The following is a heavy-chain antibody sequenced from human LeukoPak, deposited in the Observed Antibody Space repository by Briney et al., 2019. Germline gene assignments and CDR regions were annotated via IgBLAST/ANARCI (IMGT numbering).Heavy chain of an antibody. CDR2: ISSSSSYI. CDR3: AREGGGIFGVVTHFDY. V-gene: IGHV3-21*01. J-gene: IGHJ4*02. D-gene: IGHD3-3*01. Sequence: GGTLRLSCAASGFTVSSNYMSWVRQAPGKGLEWVSSISSSSSYIYYADSVKGRFTISRDNAKNSLYLQMNSLRAEDTAVYYCAREGGGIFGVVTHFDYWGQGTLVTVSS. CDR1: GFTVSSNY.